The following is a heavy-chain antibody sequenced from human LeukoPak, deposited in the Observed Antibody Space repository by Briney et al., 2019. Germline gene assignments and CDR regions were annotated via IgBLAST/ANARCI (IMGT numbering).Heavy chain of an antibody. CDR3: AKSYDSSGYRYYYYYYMDV. D-gene: IGHD3-22*01. J-gene: IGHJ6*03. CDR1: GFTFSSYG. CDR2: ISYDGSNK. Sequence: GRSLRLSCAASGFTFSSYGMHWVRQAPGKGLEWVAVISYDGSNKYYADSVKGRFTISRDNSKNTLYLQMNSLRAEDTAVYYCAKSYDSSGYRYYYYYYMDVWGKGTTVTISS. V-gene: IGHV3-30*18.